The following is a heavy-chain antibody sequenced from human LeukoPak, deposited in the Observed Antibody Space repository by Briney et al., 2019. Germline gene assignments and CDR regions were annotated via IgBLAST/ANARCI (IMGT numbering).Heavy chain of an antibody. D-gene: IGHD4-11*01. Sequence: GGSLRLSCAASGFTFSHYSMNWVGQAPGKGLEWVSSMSINSGVIYYADSVKGGFTISRDNAKNSLYLQMNSLRAEDTAVYYCAREFDYSTSGAGYWGQGTLVTVSS. CDR2: MSINSGVI. CDR3: AREFDYSTSGAGY. CDR1: GFTFSHYS. J-gene: IGHJ4*02. V-gene: IGHV3-21*01.